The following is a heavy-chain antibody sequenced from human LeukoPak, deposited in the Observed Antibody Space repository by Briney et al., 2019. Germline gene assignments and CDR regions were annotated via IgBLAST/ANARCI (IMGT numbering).Heavy chain of an antibody. J-gene: IGHJ2*01. Sequence: SETLSLTCSISGGSVSSISAVWNGVRQSLSRGLGWLGRTCYRYKWYNDHEVSVNSRITINTHTSKKQMSLHRNAAAPEDTAGYYCARPLIGYFDLWGRGTLVTVSS. CDR3: ARPLIGYFDL. CDR1: GGSVSSISAV. V-gene: IGHV6-1*01. CDR2: TCYRYKWYN.